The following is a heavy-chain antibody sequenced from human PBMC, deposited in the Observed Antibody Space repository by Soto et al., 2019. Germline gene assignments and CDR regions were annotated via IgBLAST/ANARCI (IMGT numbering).Heavy chain of an antibody. CDR1: GYPFTSYG. Sequence: ASVKVSCKSSGYPFTSYGVTWVRQAPGQGLEWMGWITTYNGNTNYAQKFQGRVTMTTDTSTSTAYMELRSLGSDDTAVYYCARNTLTVVRGELGYWGQGTLVTVSS. J-gene: IGHJ4*02. V-gene: IGHV1-18*01. CDR3: ARNTLTVVRGELGY. CDR2: ITTYNGNT. D-gene: IGHD3-10*01.